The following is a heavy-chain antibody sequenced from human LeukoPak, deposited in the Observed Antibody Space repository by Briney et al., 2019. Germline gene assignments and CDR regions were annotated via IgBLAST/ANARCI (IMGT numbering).Heavy chain of an antibody. D-gene: IGHD3-10*01. CDR1: GYTFTSYD. CDR3: ARSPENYGSGSFTVYPYFDY. V-gene: IGHV1-8*03. J-gene: IGHJ4*02. Sequence: RASVKVSCKASGYTFTSYDINWVRQATGQGLEWMGWMNPNSGNTGYAQKFQGRVTITRNTSISTAYMELSSLRSEDTAVYYCARSPENYGSGSFTVYPYFDYWGQGTLVTVSS. CDR2: MNPNSGNT.